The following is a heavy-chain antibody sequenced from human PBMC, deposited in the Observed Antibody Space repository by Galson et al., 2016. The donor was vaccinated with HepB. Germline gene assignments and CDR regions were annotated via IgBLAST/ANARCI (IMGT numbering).Heavy chain of an antibody. CDR2: IDPTDSST. J-gene: IGHJ4*02. Sequence: QSGAEVKKPGESLRISCTGSGYSFTNYWITWVRQMPGKGLEWMGKIDPTDSSTNYSPSFQGHVIISAAKSISTAYLQWSSLKASDTAMYYCARQGVGASGYWGQGTLVTVSS. CDR1: GYSFTNYW. D-gene: IGHD1-26*01. CDR3: ARQGVGASGY. V-gene: IGHV5-10-1*01.